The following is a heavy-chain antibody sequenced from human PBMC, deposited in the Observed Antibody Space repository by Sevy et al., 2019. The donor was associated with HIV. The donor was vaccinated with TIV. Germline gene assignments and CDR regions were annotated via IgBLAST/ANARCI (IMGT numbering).Heavy chain of an antibody. J-gene: IGHJ6*02. Sequence: TLSLTCTVSGGSISSGGYYWNWIRQHPGKGLEWIGYIYYSGSTYYNPSLKSRVTISVDTSKNQFPLKLSSVTAADTAVYHCARDSGCSSTSCYSGYYYGMDVWGQGTTVTVSS. CDR2: IYYSGST. CDR1: GGSISSGGYY. CDR3: ARDSGCSSTSCYSGYYYGMDV. D-gene: IGHD2-2*02. V-gene: IGHV4-31*03.